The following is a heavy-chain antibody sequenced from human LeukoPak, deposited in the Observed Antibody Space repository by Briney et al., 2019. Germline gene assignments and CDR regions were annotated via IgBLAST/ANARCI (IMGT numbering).Heavy chain of an antibody. CDR3: ARGGRSRWSGYYYMDV. V-gene: IGHV3-48*03. Sequence: GGSLRLSCAASGFTFSSYEMNWVRQAPGKGLEWISYISTSSKTIYYADSVKGRFTISRDNAKNSLYLQMNSLRAEDTAVYYCARGGRSRWSGYYYMDVWGKGTTVTVSS. D-gene: IGHD2-15*01. CDR1: GFTFSSYE. J-gene: IGHJ6*03. CDR2: ISTSSKTI.